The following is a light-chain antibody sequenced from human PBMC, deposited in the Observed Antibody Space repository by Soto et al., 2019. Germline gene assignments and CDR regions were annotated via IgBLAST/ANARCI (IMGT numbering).Light chain of an antibody. J-gene: IGKJ2*02. CDR2: WAS. Sequence: DIVLTQSPDSLPVSLGERATINCKSSQSVLYSSNNKNYLAWYQQKPGQPPKLLIYWASTRESGVPDRFSGSGSGTDFTLTISSLQAEDVALYYCQQYYSTPCTFGQGTKLEIK. CDR1: QSVLYSSNNKNY. V-gene: IGKV4-1*01. CDR3: QQYYSTPCT.